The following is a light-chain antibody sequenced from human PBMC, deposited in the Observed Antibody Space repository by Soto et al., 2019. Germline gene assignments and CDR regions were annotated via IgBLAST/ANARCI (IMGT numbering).Light chain of an antibody. CDR2: AAS. V-gene: IGKV1-27*01. Sequence: DIQMTQSPSSLSASVGDRVTITCRASQGISNYLAWYQQKPGKVPKLLIYAASTLQSGVPSRFSGSGSGTDSTLTIGSLQPEVVQTYYCQNNTRAPPLPSGGGPRWRSN. CDR3: QNNTRAPPLP. J-gene: IGKJ4*01. CDR1: QGISNY.